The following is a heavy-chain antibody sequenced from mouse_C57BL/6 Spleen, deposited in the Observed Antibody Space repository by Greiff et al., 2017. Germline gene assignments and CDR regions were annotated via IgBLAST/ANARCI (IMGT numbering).Heavy chain of an antibody. CDR3: TRDYDSSASLYYAMDY. CDR2: IDPETGGT. D-gene: IGHD1-1*01. Sequence: VQLQQSGAELVRPGASVTLSCKASGYTFTDYEMHWVKQTPVHGLEWIGAIDPETGGTAYNQKFKGKAILTADKSSSTAYMELRSLTSEDSAVYYCTRDYDSSASLYYAMDYWGQGPSVTVAS. J-gene: IGHJ4*01. CDR1: GYTFTDYE. V-gene: IGHV1-15*01.